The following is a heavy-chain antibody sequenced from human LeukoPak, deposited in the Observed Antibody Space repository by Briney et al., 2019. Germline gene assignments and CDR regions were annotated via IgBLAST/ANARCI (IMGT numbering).Heavy chain of an antibody. J-gene: IGHJ6*03. CDR3: ARGNRRYSSGWYSDQAKAYNYYYYMDV. CDR2: ISSSSSYI. CDR1: GFTFSSYS. V-gene: IGHV3-21*01. Sequence: GGSLRLSCAAPGFTFSSYSMNWVRQAPGKGLEWVSSISSSSSYIYYADSVKGRFTISRDNAKNSLYLQMNSLRAEDTAVYYCARGNRRYSSGWYSDQAKAYNYYYYMDVWGKGTTVTVSS. D-gene: IGHD6-19*01.